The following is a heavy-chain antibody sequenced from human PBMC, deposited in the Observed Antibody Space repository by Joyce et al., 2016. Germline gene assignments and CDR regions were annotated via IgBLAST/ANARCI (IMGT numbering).Heavy chain of an antibody. V-gene: IGHV3-7*01. CDR1: GFTFSSYW. CDR3: ARRCCSGSTCYSHFDY. J-gene: IGHJ4*02. D-gene: IGHD2-15*01. Sequence: VQLVESGGGLVQPGGSLRLSCAASGFTFSSYWMTWVRQAPGKGLEWVANIKQDGSGKYYVDSAKGRFTISRDNTKNSLFLQMNSLRAEDTAVYFCARRCCSGSTCYSHFDYWGQGTLVTVSS. CDR2: IKQDGSGK.